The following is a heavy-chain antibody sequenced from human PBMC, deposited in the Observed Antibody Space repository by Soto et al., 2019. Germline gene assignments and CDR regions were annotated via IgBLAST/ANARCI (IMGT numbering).Heavy chain of an antibody. V-gene: IGHV3-9*01. D-gene: IGHD3-22*01. CDR2: ISWNSGSI. J-gene: IGHJ4*02. CDR1: GLTFDDYA. CDR3: AKDGSSGYRYYFDY. Sequence: GGSLRLSCAASGLTFDDYAMHWVRQAPGKGLEWVSGISWNSGSIGYADSVKGRFTISRDNAKNSLYLQMNSLRAEDTALYYCAKDGSSGYRYYFDYWGQGTLVTVSS.